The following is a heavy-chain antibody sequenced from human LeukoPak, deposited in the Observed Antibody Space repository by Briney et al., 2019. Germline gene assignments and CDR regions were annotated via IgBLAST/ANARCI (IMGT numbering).Heavy chain of an antibody. CDR3: ARALGGREFGYYMDV. Sequence: SETLSLTCTVSGGSISTYYWSWIRQPPGKGLEWIGYIYYTGSTSYNPSLKSRVTISVDTSKNQFSLKLSSVTAADTAVYYCARALGGREFGYYMDVWGKGTTVTISS. CDR2: IYYTGST. D-gene: IGHD3-10*01. V-gene: IGHV4-59*01. J-gene: IGHJ6*03. CDR1: GGSISTYY.